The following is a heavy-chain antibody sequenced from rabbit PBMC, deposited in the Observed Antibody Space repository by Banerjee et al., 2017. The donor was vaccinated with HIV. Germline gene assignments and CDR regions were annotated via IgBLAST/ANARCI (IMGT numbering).Heavy chain of an antibody. CDR1: GFDFSSNYY. CDR2: INTSSGNT. Sequence: QEQLVESGGDLVKPGASLTLTCTASGFDFSSNYYMCWVRQAPGKGLEWIGCINTSSGNTVYASWAKGRFTISKTSSTTVTLQMTSLTAADTATYFCARDGGSGYTFFNLWGPGTLVTVS. J-gene: IGHJ4*01. CDR3: ARDGGSGYTFFNL. V-gene: IGHV1S45*01. D-gene: IGHD1-1*01.